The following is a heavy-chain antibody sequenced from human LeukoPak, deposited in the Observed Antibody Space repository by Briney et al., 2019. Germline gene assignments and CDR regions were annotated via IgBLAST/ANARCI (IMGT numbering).Heavy chain of an antibody. J-gene: IGHJ4*02. D-gene: IGHD3-10*01. CDR1: GFTFSSYG. CDR3: AVEGHYYRFGESPLDY. V-gene: IGHV3-30*03. Sequence: GGSLRLSCAASGFTFSSYGMHWVRQAPGKGLEWVAVISYDGSNKYYADSVKGRFTISRDNSKNTLYLQMNSLRAEDTAVYYCAVEGHYYRFGESPLDYWGQGTLVTVSS. CDR2: ISYDGSNK.